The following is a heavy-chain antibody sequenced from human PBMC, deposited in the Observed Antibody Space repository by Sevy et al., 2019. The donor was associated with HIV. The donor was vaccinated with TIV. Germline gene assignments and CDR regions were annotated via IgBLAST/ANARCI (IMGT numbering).Heavy chain of an antibody. CDR3: AREYSDGDKYHFLSGYYHSYYYGMDV. CDR1: GFTITGKA. D-gene: IGHD3-3*02. V-gene: IGHV3-30-3*01. J-gene: IGHJ6*02. CDR2: ISYDGNNK. Sequence: GGSLRLSCAASGFTITGKAVHWVRQAPGKGLEWVAVISYDGNNKNYADSVKGRFNISRDKSKNVVYLELNSLRAEDTAVYYCAREYSDGDKYHFLSGYYHSYYYGMDVWGQGTTVTVSS.